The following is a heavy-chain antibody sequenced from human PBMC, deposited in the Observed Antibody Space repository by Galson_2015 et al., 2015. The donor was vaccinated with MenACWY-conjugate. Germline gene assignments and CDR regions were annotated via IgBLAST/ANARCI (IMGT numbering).Heavy chain of an antibody. CDR3: VKTGGSYRTFDY. CDR1: GFTFSSYA. D-gene: IGHD1-26*01. CDR2: ISSNGGST. V-gene: IGHV3-64D*06. J-gene: IGHJ4*02. Sequence: SLRLSCAASGFTFSSYAMHWVRQAPGKGLEYVSAISSNGGSTYYADSVKGRFTISRDNSKNTLYLQMSSLRAEDTAVYYCVKTGGSYRTFDYWGQGTLVTVSS.